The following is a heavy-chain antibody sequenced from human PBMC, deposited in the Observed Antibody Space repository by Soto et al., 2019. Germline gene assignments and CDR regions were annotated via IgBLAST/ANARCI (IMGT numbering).Heavy chain of an antibody. V-gene: IGHV1-69*01. Sequence: QVLLVQSGAEVKKPGSSVKVSCQASGGTFSSYAIVWVRQAPGQGLEWMGGIIPIFGAANYAQKFQGRVTVTADESTSTAYMDLSSLRSEDTAVYYCARILGHSTTWYLNALDVWGQGTTVTVSS. CDR2: IIPIFGAA. CDR1: GGTFSSYA. D-gene: IGHD6-13*01. J-gene: IGHJ6*02. CDR3: ARILGHSTTWYLNALDV.